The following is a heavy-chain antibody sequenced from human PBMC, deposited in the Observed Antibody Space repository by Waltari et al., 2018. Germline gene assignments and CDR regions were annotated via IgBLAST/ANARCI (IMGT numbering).Heavy chain of an antibody. J-gene: IGHJ4*02. Sequence: EVQLAESGGGLVKPGGSLRLPCAASGITLSNVFLSWVRQAPGKGLEWVGRIKRNSEGGPPDYAAPVKGRFTISRDDSKNTVYLQVDSLRTEDTAVYYCAAPGEGIRGAQPFDYWGQGTLVTVSS. V-gene: IGHV3-15*01. CDR3: AAPGEGIRGAQPFDY. CDR1: GITLSNVF. CDR2: IKRNSEGGPP.